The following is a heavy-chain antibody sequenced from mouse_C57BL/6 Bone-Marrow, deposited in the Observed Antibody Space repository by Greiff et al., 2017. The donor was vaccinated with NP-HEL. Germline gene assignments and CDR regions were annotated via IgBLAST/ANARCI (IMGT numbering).Heavy chain of an antibody. Sequence: QVQLQQSGPGLVQPSQSLSITCTVSGFSLTSYGVHWVRQSPGKGLEWLGVIWSGGSTDNNAAFISRLSISKDNSKSQVFFKMNSLQADDTAIYYCAGDCYYPDYYAMDYWGQGTSVTVSS. D-gene: IGHD2-3*01. CDR3: AGDCYYPDYYAMDY. J-gene: IGHJ4*01. CDR2: IWSGGST. V-gene: IGHV2-2*01. CDR1: GFSLTSYG.